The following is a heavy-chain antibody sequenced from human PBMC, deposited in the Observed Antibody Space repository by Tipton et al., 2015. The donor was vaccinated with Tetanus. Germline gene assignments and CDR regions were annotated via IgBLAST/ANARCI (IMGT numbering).Heavy chain of an antibody. V-gene: IGHV1-18*04. CDR1: GYTFTGYY. CDR2: ISAYNGKT. D-gene: IGHD6-25*01. Sequence: QSGAEVKKPGASVKVSCKASGYTFTGYYMHWVRQAPGQGLEWMGWISAYNGKTKYAQRLQGRVTMTTDRSASTAYMDLRRLRSDDTAVYYCARVQEQRFYYYGMDVWGQGTTVTVSS. J-gene: IGHJ6*02. CDR3: ARVQEQRFYYYGMDV.